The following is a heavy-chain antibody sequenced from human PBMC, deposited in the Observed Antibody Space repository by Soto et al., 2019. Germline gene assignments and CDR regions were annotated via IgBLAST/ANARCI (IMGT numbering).Heavy chain of an antibody. J-gene: IGHJ4*02. V-gene: IGHV1-3*01. CDR3: ARSARGSGYGLGY. CDR1: GYTFTSYA. Sequence: VQLVESGAEVKKPGASVKVSCKASGYTFTSYAMHWVRQAPGQRLEWMGWINAGNGNTKYSQKFQGRVTITRDKSTSTAYMELSSLRSKETAVYYCARSARGSGYGLGYWGQGPLVTVSS. CDR2: INAGNGNT. D-gene: IGHD5-18*01.